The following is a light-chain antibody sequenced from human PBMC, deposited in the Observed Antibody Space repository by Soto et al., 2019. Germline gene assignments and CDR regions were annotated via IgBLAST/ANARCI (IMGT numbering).Light chain of an antibody. V-gene: IGKV3-15*01. CDR3: QQYNNWPVT. J-gene: IGKJ2*01. CDR1: QSVSSN. Sequence: EIGMTQSPATLSVSPGERPTLSCRASQSVSSNLAWYQQKPGQAPRLLIYGASTRATGIPARFSGSGSGTEFTLTISSLQSEDFAVYYCQQYNNWPVTFGQGTKLEIK. CDR2: GAS.